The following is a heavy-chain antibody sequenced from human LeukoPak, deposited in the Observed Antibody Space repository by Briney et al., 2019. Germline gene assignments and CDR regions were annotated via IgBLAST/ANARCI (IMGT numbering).Heavy chain of an antibody. CDR1: GFTFSSYG. Sequence: GGSLRLSCAASGFTFSSYGMHWVRQAPGKGLEWVAVIWYDGSNKYYADSVKGRFTISRDNSKNTLYLQMNSLRAEDTAVYYCAKARGSYYYYGMGVWGQGTTVTVSS. J-gene: IGHJ6*02. D-gene: IGHD1-26*01. CDR2: IWYDGSNK. CDR3: AKARGSYYYYGMGV. V-gene: IGHV3-30*02.